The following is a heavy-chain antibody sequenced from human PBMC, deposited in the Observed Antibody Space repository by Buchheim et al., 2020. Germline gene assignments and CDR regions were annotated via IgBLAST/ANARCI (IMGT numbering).Heavy chain of an antibody. CDR3: NADVPVRGGGEFDY. J-gene: IGHJ4*02. D-gene: IGHD3-10*01. Sequence: EVQLVESGGGFVKPGESLRLSCAASGFTFSGAWMTWVRQAPGKGLEYIGRIKSKADGETTDYNAPVKGRFTISRDDSINTLYLQMNSLKTDDTAVYYCNADVPVRGGGEFDYWGQGTL. CDR2: IKSKADGETT. V-gene: IGHV3-15*01. CDR1: GFTFSGAW.